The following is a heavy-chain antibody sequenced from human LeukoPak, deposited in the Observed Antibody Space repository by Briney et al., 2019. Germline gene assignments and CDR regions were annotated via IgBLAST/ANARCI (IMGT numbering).Heavy chain of an antibody. J-gene: IGHJ4*02. D-gene: IGHD1-26*01. CDR2: IYTSGST. CDR1: GGSISSSSYY. V-gene: IGHV4-39*07. CDR3: ARYWVGATAFDY. Sequence: SETLSLTCTVSGGSISSSSYYWGWIRQPPGKGLEWIGRIYTSGSTNYNPSLKSRVTMSVDTSKNQFSLKLSSVTAADTAVYYCARYWVGATAFDYWGQGALVTVSS.